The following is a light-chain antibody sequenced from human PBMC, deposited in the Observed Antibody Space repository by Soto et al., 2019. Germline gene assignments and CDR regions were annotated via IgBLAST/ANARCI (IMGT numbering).Light chain of an antibody. V-gene: IGLV2-14*03. Sequence: QSVLTQPASVSGSPGQSITLSCTGTSSDVGGYDYVSWYQQHPGKAPKLMIYNVNNRPSGVSNRFSGSKSGNTASLTISGLQAEDEADYYCSSYTSISTVVFGGGTKLTVL. CDR1: SSDVGGYDY. CDR3: SSYTSISTVV. J-gene: IGLJ2*01. CDR2: NVN.